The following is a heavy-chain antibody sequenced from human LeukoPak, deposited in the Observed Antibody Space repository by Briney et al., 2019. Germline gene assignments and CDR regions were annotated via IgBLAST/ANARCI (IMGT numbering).Heavy chain of an antibody. J-gene: IGHJ4*02. V-gene: IGHV4-39*01. Sequence: SETLSLTCAVSGGSISSGTCYWAWIRQPPGKGLEWIETISYSGSTYYNPSLKSRVTISVDKSKNQFSLRLSSVTAADTAVYYCARRAAYGSGSYFDFWGQGTLVTVSS. CDR1: GGSISSGTCY. D-gene: IGHD3-10*01. CDR3: ARRAAYGSGSYFDF. CDR2: ISYSGST.